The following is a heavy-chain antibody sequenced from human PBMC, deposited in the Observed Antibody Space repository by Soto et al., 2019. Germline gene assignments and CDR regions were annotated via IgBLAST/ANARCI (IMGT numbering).Heavy chain of an antibody. CDR3: ARDREYDFWSGYYIRGYYYGMAV. D-gene: IGHD3-3*01. CDR1: GFTFSSYG. CDR2: IWYDGSNK. V-gene: IGHV3-33*01. J-gene: IGHJ6*02. Sequence: PGGSLRLSCAASGFTFSSYGMHWVRQAPGKGLEWVAVIWYDGSNKYYADSVKGRFTISRDNSKNTLYLQMNSLRAEDTAVYYCARDREYDFWSGYYIRGYYYGMAVWGQGTTVTVSS.